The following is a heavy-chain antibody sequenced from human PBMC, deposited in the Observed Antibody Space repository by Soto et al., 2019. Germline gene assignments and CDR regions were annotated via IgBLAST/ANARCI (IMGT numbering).Heavy chain of an antibody. V-gene: IGHV4-31*03. CDR2: IYYSGST. CDR1: GVSILSGGYY. CDR3: ARAKPVVPAANPGVFDY. Sequence: QVQLQESGPGLVKPPQTLSLTCTVSGVSILSGGYYWSWIRQHPGHGLEWIGYIYYSGSTYYNPSLKSRVTISVDTSKNPFYLKLSSVDAADTAVSYWARAKPVVPAANPGVFDYWGQGTLVTVSS. D-gene: IGHD2-2*01. J-gene: IGHJ4*02.